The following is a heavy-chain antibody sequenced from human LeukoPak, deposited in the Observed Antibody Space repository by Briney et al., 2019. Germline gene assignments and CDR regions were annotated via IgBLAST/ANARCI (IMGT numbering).Heavy chain of an antibody. J-gene: IGHJ5*02. V-gene: IGHV3-53*01. Sequence: PGGSLRLSCAASGFTVSSNYMSWVRQAPGKGLEWVSVIYSGGSTYYADSVKGRFTISRDNSKNTLYLQMNSLTAEDTAVYYCARGSGYGDNKIDPWGQGTLVTVSS. CDR3: ARGSGYGDNKIDP. CDR1: GFTVSSNY. CDR2: IYSGGST. D-gene: IGHD4-17*01.